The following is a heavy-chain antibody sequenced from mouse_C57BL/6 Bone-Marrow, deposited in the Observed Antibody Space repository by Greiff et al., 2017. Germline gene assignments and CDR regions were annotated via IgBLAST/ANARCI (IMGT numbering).Heavy chain of an antibody. CDR2: IYPRSGDT. CDR3: TLDDDYRWYFDV. Sequence: VQLQQSGAELARPGASVKLSCKASGYTFTSYGISWVKQRTGQGLEWIGKIYPRSGDTYYNEKFKGKATLTADKSSSTAYMELRSLTSEDSAVYFCTLDDDYRWYFDVWGTGTTVTVSS. D-gene: IGHD2-3*01. CDR1: GYTFTSYG. V-gene: IGHV1-81*01. J-gene: IGHJ1*03.